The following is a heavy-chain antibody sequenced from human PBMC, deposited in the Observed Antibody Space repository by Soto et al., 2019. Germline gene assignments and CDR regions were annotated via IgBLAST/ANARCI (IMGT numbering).Heavy chain of an antibody. J-gene: IGHJ6*02. CDR3: ARAQKIRFLEWLLYAPYYYYGMDV. D-gene: IGHD3-3*01. CDR2: VIPIFGTA. Sequence: SVKGSCKASGGTFSRYAISWVLQAPGQVLEWMVGVIPIFGTANYAQRFQGRVTITADESTSTAYMELSSLRSEDTAVYYCARAQKIRFLEWLLYAPYYYYGMDVWGQGTTVTVSS. V-gene: IGHV1-69*13. CDR1: GGTFSRYA.